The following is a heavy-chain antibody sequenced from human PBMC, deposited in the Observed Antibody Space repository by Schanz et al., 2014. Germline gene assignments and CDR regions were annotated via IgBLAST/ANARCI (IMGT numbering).Heavy chain of an antibody. Sequence: VQLVESGGGVVQPGRSLRLSCAASGFTLSSYGMHWVRQAPGKGLEWVAVIWYDGSNKYYADSVKGRFTISRDNSKNTLFLQMNSLRAEDTAVYYCARKMKLGVYGGKGHDSLDIWGQGTMVTVSS. D-gene: IGHD4-17*01. V-gene: IGHV3-33*08. J-gene: IGHJ3*02. CDR2: IWYDGSNK. CDR1: GFTLSSYG. CDR3: ARKMKLGVYGGKGHDSLDI.